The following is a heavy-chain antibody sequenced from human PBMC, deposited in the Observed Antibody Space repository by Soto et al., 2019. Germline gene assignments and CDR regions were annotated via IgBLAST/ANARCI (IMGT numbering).Heavy chain of an antibody. CDR2: ISHSGST. V-gene: IGHV4-30-2*01. Sequence: SETLSLTCAVSGGSISSGGYSWSWIRQPPGKGLEWIGYISHSGSTYYNPSLKSRVTISVDRSKNQFSLELSSVTAADTAMYYCASGSHVPHYWGQGTLVTVSS. CDR1: GGSISSGGYS. D-gene: IGHD6-6*01. J-gene: IGHJ4*02. CDR3: ASGSHVPHY.